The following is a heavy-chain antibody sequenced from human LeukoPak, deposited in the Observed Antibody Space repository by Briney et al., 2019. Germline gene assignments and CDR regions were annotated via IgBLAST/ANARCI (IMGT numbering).Heavy chain of an antibody. V-gene: IGHV1-46*01. J-gene: IGHJ6*03. CDR3: AKIQITDDVYPNNYMDV. CDR2: INPSGGST. CDR1: GYTFTSYY. D-gene: IGHD5/OR15-5a*01. Sequence: ASVKVPCKASGYTFTSYYMHWVRQAPGQGLEWMGIINPSGGSTSYAQKFQGRVTMTRDMSTSTDYMELSSLRAEDTAVYYCAKIQITDDVYPNNYMDVWGKGTTVTVSS.